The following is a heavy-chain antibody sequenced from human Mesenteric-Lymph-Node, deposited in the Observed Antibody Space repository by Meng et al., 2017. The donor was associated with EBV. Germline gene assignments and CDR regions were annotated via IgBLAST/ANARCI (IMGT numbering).Heavy chain of an antibody. J-gene: IGHJ4*02. Sequence: QITLKESGPTLVKPTQTLSLPFPFSGFSLSTYAVGVGWSRQPPGKALEWLALIYWDDDERYSPSLKSRLTITKDTSINQVVLTMTNMDPVDTATYYCVHGRGGGNSAIFDYWGQGTLVTVSS. CDR2: IYWDDDE. D-gene: IGHD4-23*01. V-gene: IGHV2-5*02. CDR3: VHGRGGGNSAIFDY. CDR1: GFSLSTYAVG.